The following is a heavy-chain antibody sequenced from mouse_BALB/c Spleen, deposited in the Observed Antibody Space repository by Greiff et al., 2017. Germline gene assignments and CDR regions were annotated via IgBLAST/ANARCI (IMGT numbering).Heavy chain of an antibody. D-gene: IGHD2-1*01. V-gene: IGHV1-9*01. CDR3: SRSYGNYVGAMDY. Sequence: QVQLKESGAELMKPGASVKISCKATGYTFSSYWIEWVKQRPGHGLEWIGEILPGSGSTNYNEKFKGKATFTADTSSTTAYMQLSSLTSEDSAVYYCSRSYGNYVGAMDYWGQGTSVTVSS. CDR1: GYTFSSYW. J-gene: IGHJ4*01. CDR2: ILPGSGST.